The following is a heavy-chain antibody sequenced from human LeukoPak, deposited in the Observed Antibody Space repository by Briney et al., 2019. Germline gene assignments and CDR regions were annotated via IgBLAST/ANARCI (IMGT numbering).Heavy chain of an antibody. V-gene: IGHV4-31*03. J-gene: IGHJ4*02. Sequence: SETLSLTCTVSGDSISSGGFYWSWIRQHPGKGLEWIGYIYYSGSTYYNPSLKSRVTMSVDTSKNQFSLKLSSVTVADTAVYFCARYNYYDTSTYYPYYFDYWGQGTLVTVSS. CDR2: IYYSGST. CDR1: GDSISSGGFY. CDR3: ARYNYYDTSTYYPYYFDY. D-gene: IGHD3-22*01.